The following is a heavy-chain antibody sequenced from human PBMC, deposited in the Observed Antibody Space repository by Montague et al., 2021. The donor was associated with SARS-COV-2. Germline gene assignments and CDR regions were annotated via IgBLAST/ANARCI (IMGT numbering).Heavy chain of an antibody. CDR1: GGPISGGYYY. D-gene: IGHD3-9*01. J-gene: IGHJ4*02. Sequence: SETLSLTCTVTGGPISGGYYYWSWIRQPPGKGLEWIGRVYYSGNTYYSPSLKSRLTISVDTSKNQFSLKLNSVTAADTAVYYCASVYTLNYYFDYWGRGTLVTVSS. CDR3: ASVYTLNYYFDY. V-gene: IGHV4-39*07. CDR2: VYYSGNT.